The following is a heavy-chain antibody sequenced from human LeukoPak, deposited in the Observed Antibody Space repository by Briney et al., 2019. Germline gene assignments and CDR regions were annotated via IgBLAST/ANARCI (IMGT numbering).Heavy chain of an antibody. CDR3: ARGRQWLVLVGRMGHGNWFDP. J-gene: IGHJ5*02. CDR2: IYYSGST. V-gene: IGHV4-39*07. D-gene: IGHD6-19*01. CDR1: GGSISSSSYY. Sequence: SETLSLTCTVSGGSISSSSYYWGWIRQPPGKGLEWIGNIYYSGSTYYNPSLKSRVTISVDTSKNQFSLKLSSVTAADTAVYYCARGRQWLVLVGRMGHGNWFDPWGQGTLVTVSS.